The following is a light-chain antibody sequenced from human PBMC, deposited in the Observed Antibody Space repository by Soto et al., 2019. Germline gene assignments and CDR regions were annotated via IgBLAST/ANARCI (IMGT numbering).Light chain of an antibody. V-gene: IGLV1-44*01. Sequence: QSVLTQPPSASGTPGQRVTISCSGSGSNIGSNTVDWYHQLPGTAPKLLIYRNDQRPSGVPDRFSGSKSGISASLAISGLQSEDEADYYCAAWDDSLNGPVFGGGTQLTVL. CDR2: RND. CDR1: GSNIGSNT. J-gene: IGLJ2*01. CDR3: AAWDDSLNGPV.